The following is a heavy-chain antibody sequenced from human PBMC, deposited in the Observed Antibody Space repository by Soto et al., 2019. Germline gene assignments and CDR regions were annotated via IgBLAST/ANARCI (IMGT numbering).Heavy chain of an antibody. Sequence: AEQVSCKASGFTFTSSAVQGVRQARGQRREWIGWIVVGSGNTNYAQKFQERVTITRDMSTSTAYMELSSLRSEDTAVYYCAAGRGDYSSGYYYGPDWGQGTLVTVSS. CDR1: GFTFTSSA. CDR2: IVVGSGNT. V-gene: IGHV1-58*01. D-gene: IGHD3-22*01. J-gene: IGHJ4*02. CDR3: AAGRGDYSSGYYYGPD.